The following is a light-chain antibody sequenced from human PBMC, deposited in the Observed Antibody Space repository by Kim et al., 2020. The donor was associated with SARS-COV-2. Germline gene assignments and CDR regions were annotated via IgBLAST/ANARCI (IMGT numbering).Light chain of an antibody. Sequence: SVSPGQTARITCSGDVLAKKYARWFQQKPGQAPVLVIYKDSERPSGIPERFSDSSSGTTVTLTISGAQVEDEADYYCYSAADNNLVFGGGTQLTVL. CDR3: YSAADNNLV. V-gene: IGLV3-27*01. J-gene: IGLJ2*01. CDR2: KDS. CDR1: VLAKKY.